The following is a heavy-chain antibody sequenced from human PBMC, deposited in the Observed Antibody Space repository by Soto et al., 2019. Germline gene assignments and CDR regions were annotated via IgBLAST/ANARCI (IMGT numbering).Heavy chain of an antibody. J-gene: IGHJ5*02. CDR2: IWYDGSNK. V-gene: IGHV3-33*01. CDR3: ARDLGDSSGYYNWCDP. CDR1: GFTFSSYG. D-gene: IGHD3-22*01. Sequence: QVQLVESGGGVVQPGRSLRLSCAASGFTFSSYGMHWVRQAPGTGLEWVAVIWYDGSNKYYADSVKGRFTISRDKYKNTLYRQMNSLRAEDTAVYYCARDLGDSSGYYNWCDPWGQGTLVTVSS.